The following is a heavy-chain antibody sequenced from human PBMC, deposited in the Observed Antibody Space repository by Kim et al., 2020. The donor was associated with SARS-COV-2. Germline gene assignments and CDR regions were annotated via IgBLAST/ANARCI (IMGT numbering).Heavy chain of an antibody. CDR3: ASCQQEYDFWSGFHGFDY. J-gene: IGHJ4*02. V-gene: IGHV4-31*03. CDR1: GGSISSGGYY. Sequence: SETLSLTCTVSGGSISSGGYYWSWIRQHPGKGLEWIGYIYYSGSTYYNPSLKSRVTISVDTSKNQFSLKLSSVTAADTAVYYCASCQQEYDFWSGFHGFDYWGQGTLVTVSS. D-gene: IGHD3-3*01. CDR2: IYYSGST.